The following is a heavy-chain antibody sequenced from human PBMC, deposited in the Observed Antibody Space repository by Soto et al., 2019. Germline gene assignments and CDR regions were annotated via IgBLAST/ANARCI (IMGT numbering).Heavy chain of an antibody. CDR3: ATQPRITMIVVVIS. J-gene: IGHJ5*02. CDR2: IYYSGST. D-gene: IGHD3-22*01. Sequence: QLQLQESGPGLVKPSDTLSLTCTVSGGSISSSSYYWGWIRQPPGKGLEWIGSIYYSGSTYYNPSLKSRVTLSLDTSKNQSALKLSSVTAADTAVYYCATQPRITMIVVVISWGQGTMVTVSS. V-gene: IGHV4-39*01. CDR1: GGSISSSSYY.